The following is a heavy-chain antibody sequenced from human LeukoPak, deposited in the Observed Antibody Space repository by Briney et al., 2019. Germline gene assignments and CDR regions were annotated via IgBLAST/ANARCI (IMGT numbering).Heavy chain of an antibody. D-gene: IGHD6-6*01. J-gene: IGHJ4*02. CDR2: ISYDGSNE. Sequence: GGSLRLSCAASGFTFSSYVMHWVRQAPGKGLEWVAIISYDGSNEYYADSVKGRFTISRDNGKNSLYLQMNSLRAEDTAIYYCARGTDSSPGIDYWGQGTLVTVSS. CDR3: ARGTDSSPGIDY. CDR1: GFTFSSYV. V-gene: IGHV3-30*04.